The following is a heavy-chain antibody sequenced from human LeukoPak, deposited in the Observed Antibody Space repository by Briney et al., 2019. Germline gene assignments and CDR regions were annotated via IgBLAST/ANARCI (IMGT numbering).Heavy chain of an antibody. Sequence: GGSLRLSCAASGFTFSSYQMNWVRQAPGKGLEWVSYITSSGSTMYYADSVRGRFTISRDNAKNSLYLQMNSLRAEDTAVYYCARDPVGGDIDYWGQGTLVTVSS. CDR3: ARDPVGGDIDY. J-gene: IGHJ4*02. CDR1: GFTFSSYQ. V-gene: IGHV3-48*03. D-gene: IGHD5-24*01. CDR2: ITSSGSTM.